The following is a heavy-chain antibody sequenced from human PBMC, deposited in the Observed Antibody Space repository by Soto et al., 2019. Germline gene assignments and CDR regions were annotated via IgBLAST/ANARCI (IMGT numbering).Heavy chain of an antibody. CDR1: GGSFSGYY. D-gene: IGHD5-18*01. J-gene: IGHJ4*02. CDR2: INHSGST. Sequence: PSETLSLTCAVYGGSFSGYYWSWIRQPPGKGLEWIGEINHSGSTNYNPSLKSRVTISVDTSKNQFSLKLSSVTAADTAVYYCAKTTGYSYAPGYWGQGTLVTVSS. V-gene: IGHV4-34*01. CDR3: AKTTGYSYAPGY.